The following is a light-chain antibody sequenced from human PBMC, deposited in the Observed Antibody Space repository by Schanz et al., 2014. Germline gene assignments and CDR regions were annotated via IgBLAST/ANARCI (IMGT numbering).Light chain of an antibody. J-gene: IGKJ1*01. Sequence: EIVMTQSPATLSVSPGERATLSCRASQSVRSNLAWFQQKPGQAPRLLIYGASTRATGIPARFSGSGSGTEFTLTISSLQSEDFAIYFCQQYNKWPPWTFGQGTKVEIK. CDR3: QQYNKWPPWT. CDR1: QSVRSN. V-gene: IGKV3-15*01. CDR2: GAS.